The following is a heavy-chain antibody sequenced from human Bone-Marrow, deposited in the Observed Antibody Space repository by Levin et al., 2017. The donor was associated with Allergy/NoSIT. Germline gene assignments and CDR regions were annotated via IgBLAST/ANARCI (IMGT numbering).Heavy chain of an antibody. D-gene: IGHD6-13*01. CDR1: GYTFTSYG. V-gene: IGHV1-18*01. J-gene: IGHJ6*02. CDR3: AREPSSSWLYYYYYYGMDV. CDR2: ISAYNGNT. Sequence: ASVKVSCKASGYTFTSYGISWVRQAPGQGLEWMGWISAYNGNTNYAQKLQGRVTMTTDTSTSTAYMELRSLRSDDTAVYYCAREPSSSWLYYYYYYGMDVWGQGTTVTVSS.